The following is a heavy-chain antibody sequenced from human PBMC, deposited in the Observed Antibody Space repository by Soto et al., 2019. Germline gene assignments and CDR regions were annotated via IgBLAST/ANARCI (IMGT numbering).Heavy chain of an antibody. D-gene: IGHD5-12*01. CDR2: ISAYNGNT. CDR1: GYTFTSYG. Sequence: ASVKVSCKASGYTFTSYGISWVRQAPGQGLEWMGWISAYNGNTNYAQKLQGRVTMTTDTSTSTAYMELRSLRSDDTAVYYCAVDSGYDYRSRDRWFDLWGRGTLVTVSS. J-gene: IGHJ2*01. CDR3: AVDSGYDYRSRDRWFDL. V-gene: IGHV1-18*01.